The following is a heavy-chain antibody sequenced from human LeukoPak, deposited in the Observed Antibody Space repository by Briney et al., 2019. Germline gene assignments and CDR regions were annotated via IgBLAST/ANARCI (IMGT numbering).Heavy chain of an antibody. V-gene: IGHV1-2*02. D-gene: IGHD3-22*01. CDR1: GYTFIGNY. CDR2: INPNSGGT. J-gene: IGHJ1*01. CDR3: ARGSYDSSDFEYFHH. Sequence: ASVKVSCKASGYTFIGNYMHWVRQAPGQGLEGMGWINPNSGGTNYAQKFQGRVTMTRDTSISTAYMELNRLRSDDTAVYYCARGSYDSSDFEYFHHWGQGTLVTVPS.